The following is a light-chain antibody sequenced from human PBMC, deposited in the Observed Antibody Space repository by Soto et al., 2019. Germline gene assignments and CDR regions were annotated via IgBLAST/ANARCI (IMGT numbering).Light chain of an antibody. CDR3: AAWDDSLSGWV. CDR1: SSNIGSNY. Sequence: QSVLTQPPSASGTPGQWVTISCSGSSSNIGSNYVYWYQQYPGTAPRLLIYSNTQRPSGVPDRFSGSKSVTSASLAISGLRSEDEADYYCAAWDDSLSGWVFGGGTKVTVL. V-gene: IGLV1-47*02. CDR2: SNT. J-gene: IGLJ3*02.